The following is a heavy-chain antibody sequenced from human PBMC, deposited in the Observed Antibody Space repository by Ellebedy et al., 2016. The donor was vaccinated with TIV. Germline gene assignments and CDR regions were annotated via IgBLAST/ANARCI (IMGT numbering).Heavy chain of an antibody. D-gene: IGHD2-15*01. CDR2: IKQDGSEK. CDR3: ARDHGWYYYGMDV. V-gene: IGHV3-7*01. J-gene: IGHJ6*02. Sequence: GGSLRLSCAASGFTFSNFNMSWVRQAPGKGLEWVANIKQDGSEKYYVDSVKGRFTISRDNAKNSLYLQMNSLRAEDTAVYYCARDHGWYYYGMDVWGQGTTVTVSS. CDR1: GFTFSNFN.